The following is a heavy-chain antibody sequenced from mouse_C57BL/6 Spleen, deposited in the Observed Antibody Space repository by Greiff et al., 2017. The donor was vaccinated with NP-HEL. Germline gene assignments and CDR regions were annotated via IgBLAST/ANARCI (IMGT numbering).Heavy chain of an antibody. CDR2: IDPANGNT. J-gene: IGHJ1*03. CDR1: GFNIKNTY. V-gene: IGHV14-3*01. D-gene: IGHD1-1*01. CDR3: ASPITTVVATNWYFDV. Sequence: EVQLQQSVAELVRPGASVKLSCTASGFNIKNTYMHWVKQRPEQGLEWIGRIDPANGNTKYAPKFQGKATITADTSSNTAYLQLSSLTSEDTAIYYCASPITTVVATNWYFDVWGTGTTVTVSS.